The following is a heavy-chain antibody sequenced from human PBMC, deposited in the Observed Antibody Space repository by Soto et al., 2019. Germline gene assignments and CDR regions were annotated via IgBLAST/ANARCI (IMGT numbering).Heavy chain of an antibody. J-gene: IGHJ4*02. CDR1: GFTFSNYA. CDR3: AKRRSSGSHYVDY. D-gene: IGHD6-19*01. V-gene: IGHV3-23*01. Sequence: PGGSLRLSCAASGFTFSNYAMTWVRQAPGKGLEWVSSVVDSGASTYYADSVRGRFTISRDNSKNTLYLQMTSLRAEDTAVYYCAKRRSSGSHYVDYWGQGALVTVS. CDR2: VVDSGAST.